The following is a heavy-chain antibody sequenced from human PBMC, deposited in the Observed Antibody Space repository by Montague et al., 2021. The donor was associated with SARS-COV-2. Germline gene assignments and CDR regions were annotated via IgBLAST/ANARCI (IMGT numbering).Heavy chain of an antibody. CDR1: GGSISSSSYY. V-gene: IGHV4-39*01. CDR2: IYYSGST. D-gene: IGHD2-2*01. J-gene: IGHJ6*02. Sequence: SETLSLTCTVSGGSISSSSYYWGWIRQPPGKGLEWIGSIYYSGSTYYNPSLKSRVTISVDTSKNQFSLKLSSVTAADTAVYYCASALGCCSSTSCYSVHGMDVWGQGTTVTASS. CDR3: ASALGCCSSTSCYSVHGMDV.